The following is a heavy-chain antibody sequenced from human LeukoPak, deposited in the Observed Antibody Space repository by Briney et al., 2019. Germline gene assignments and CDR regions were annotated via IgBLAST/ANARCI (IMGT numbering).Heavy chain of an antibody. CDR3: ARQLGIGAFDI. CDR2: ISSGGSTI. J-gene: IGHJ3*02. V-gene: IGHV3-48*02. CDR1: GFTFSSYG. D-gene: IGHD7-27*01. Sequence: AGGSLRLSCAASGFTFSSYGMHWVRQAPGKGLEWVSYISSGGSTIYDADSVKGRFTISRDKAKNSPYLQMNSLRDEDTAVYYCARQLGIGAFDIWGQGTMVTVPS.